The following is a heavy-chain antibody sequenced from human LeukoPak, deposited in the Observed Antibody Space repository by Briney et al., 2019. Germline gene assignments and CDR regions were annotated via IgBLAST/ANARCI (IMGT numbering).Heavy chain of an antibody. D-gene: IGHD6-19*01. CDR3: ARDGGWYFDY. Sequence: GGSLRLSCAASGFTFSSYAMHWVRQAPGKGLEWVAVISYDGSNKYYADSVKGRFTISRDNSKNTLYLQMNSLRAEDTAVYYCARDGGWYFDYWGQGTLITVSS. CDR2: ISYDGSNK. CDR1: GFTFSSYA. J-gene: IGHJ4*02. V-gene: IGHV3-30*04.